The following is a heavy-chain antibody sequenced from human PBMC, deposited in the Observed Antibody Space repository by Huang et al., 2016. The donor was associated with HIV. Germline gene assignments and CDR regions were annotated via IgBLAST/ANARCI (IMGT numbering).Heavy chain of an antibody. CDR1: GDSVSSASYY. V-gene: IGHV4-61*01. CDR2: IHFSGCT. J-gene: IGHJ4*02. Sequence: QVQLQESGPGLVKPSETLSLSCTVSGDSVSSASYYWSWIRQPQGRGLEWIGYIHFSGCTNYNPYLKSRVTISIDTSKNQFSLRLSSVTAADAAVYYCVSHGSGTADYWGQGTLVTVSS. D-gene: IGHD3-10*01. CDR3: VSHGSGTADY.